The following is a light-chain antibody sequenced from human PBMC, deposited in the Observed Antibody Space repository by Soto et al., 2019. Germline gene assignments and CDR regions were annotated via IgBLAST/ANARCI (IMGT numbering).Light chain of an antibody. J-gene: IGKJ5*01. CDR1: QSVSSN. Sequence: EIVMTQSPATLSVSPGERATLSCRASQSVSSNLAWYQQKPGQALRVLIYGASTRATGIPARFSGSGSGTDFTLTISRLEPEDFAVYYCQQYSTSPPSITFGQGTRLEIK. CDR3: QQYSTSPPSIT. CDR2: GAS. V-gene: IGKV3-15*01.